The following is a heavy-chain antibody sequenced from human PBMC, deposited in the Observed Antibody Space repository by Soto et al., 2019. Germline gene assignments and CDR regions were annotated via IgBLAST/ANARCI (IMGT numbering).Heavy chain of an antibody. CDR1: GFTVSTHY. J-gene: IGHJ6*02. D-gene: IGHD3-10*01. CDR3: ATTGMGITLYYYYHGMDV. V-gene: IGHV3-66*01. Sequence: EVQLVESGGGLVQPGGSLRLSCAASGFTVSTHYMTWVRQAPGKGLEWVSVMFYGGSTYYADSVKGRFTISRDDSKNTLYLQMSSLRAEDTAVYYCATTGMGITLYYYYHGMDVWGQGTTVTVSS. CDR2: MFYGGST.